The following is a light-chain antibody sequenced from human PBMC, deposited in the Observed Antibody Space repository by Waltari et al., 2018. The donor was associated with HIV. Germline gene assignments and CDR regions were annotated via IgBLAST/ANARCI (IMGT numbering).Light chain of an antibody. CDR1: QRVLYSSNNKNY. J-gene: IGKJ1*01. V-gene: IGKV4-1*01. CDR2: WAS. Sequence: DIVMTQSPDSLAVSLGERATLNCKSSQRVLYSSNNKNYLAWYQQKPGQPPKLLIYWASTRESGVPDRFSGSGSGTDFTLTISSLQAEDVAVYYCQQYYSTPDTFGQGTKLEIK. CDR3: QQYYSTPDT.